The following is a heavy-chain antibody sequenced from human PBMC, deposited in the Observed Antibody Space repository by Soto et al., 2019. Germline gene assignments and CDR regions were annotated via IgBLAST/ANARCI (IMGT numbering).Heavy chain of an antibody. J-gene: IGHJ6*02. CDR2: ISSSSSTI. CDR3: AREMIQGVGATEFYYYGMDV. V-gene: IGHV3-48*02. CDR1: GFTFSSYS. D-gene: IGHD1-26*01. Sequence: GGSLRLSCAASGFTFSSYSMNWVRQAPGKGLEWVSYISSSSSTIYYADSVKGRFTISRDNAKNSLYLQMNSLRDEDTAVYYCAREMIQGVGATEFYYYGMDVWGQGTTVTVSS.